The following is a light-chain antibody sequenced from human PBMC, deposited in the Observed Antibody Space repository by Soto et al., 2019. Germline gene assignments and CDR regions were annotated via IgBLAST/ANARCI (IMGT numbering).Light chain of an antibody. J-gene: IGKJ5*01. CDR1: QSIRTS. CDR2: DTS. V-gene: IGKV3-11*01. CDR3: QQRNVWPPIT. Sequence: EIVLTPSPATLSLSPGERATLSCRASQSIRTSLAWYQQKPGQAPRLVIFDTSNRANGVPARFGGSGSGTDFTLTINSLEPEDFAVYYCQQRNVWPPITFGHGTRLEIK.